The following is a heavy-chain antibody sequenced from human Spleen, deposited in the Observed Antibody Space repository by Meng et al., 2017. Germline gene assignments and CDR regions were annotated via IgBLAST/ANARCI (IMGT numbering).Heavy chain of an antibody. CDR3: AREGYYDSSGYEAFDI. Sequence: GESLKISCAASGFTFSSYSMNWVRQAPGKGLEWVSSISSSSSYIYYADSVKGRFTISRDNAKNSLYLQMNSLRAEDTAVYYCAREGYYDSSGYEAFDIWGQGTMVTVSS. V-gene: IGHV3-21*01. D-gene: IGHD3-22*01. CDR2: ISSSSSYI. CDR1: GFTFSSYS. J-gene: IGHJ3*02.